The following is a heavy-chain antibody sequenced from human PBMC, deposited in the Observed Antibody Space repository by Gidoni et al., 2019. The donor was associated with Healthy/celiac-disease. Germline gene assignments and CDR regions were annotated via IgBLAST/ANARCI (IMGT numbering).Heavy chain of an antibody. Sequence: QLQLQESGPGLVKPSETLSLTCTVSGGSLSSSSYYWGWIRQPPGKGLEWIGSIYYSGSTYYNPSLKSRVTISVDTSKNQFSLKLSSVTAADTAVYYCARRLRSHDDWFDPWGQGTLVTVSS. CDR1: GGSLSSSSYY. D-gene: IGHD5-12*01. V-gene: IGHV4-39*01. CDR2: IYYSGST. J-gene: IGHJ5*02. CDR3: ARRLRSHDDWFDP.